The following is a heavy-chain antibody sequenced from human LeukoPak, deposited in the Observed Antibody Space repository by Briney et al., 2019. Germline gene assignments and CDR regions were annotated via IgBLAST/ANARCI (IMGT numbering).Heavy chain of an antibody. Sequence: GGSLRLSCVTSGFTFNTYAMTWVRQAPGKGLEWVSVISGSGDATNYADSVKGRFTISRDNSKNTLILQMNRLRADDTAVYYCTRDYKADCWGQGTLVTVSS. J-gene: IGHJ4*02. CDR2: ISGSGDAT. CDR3: TRDYKADC. CDR1: GFTFNTYA. V-gene: IGHV3-23*01. D-gene: IGHD1-1*01.